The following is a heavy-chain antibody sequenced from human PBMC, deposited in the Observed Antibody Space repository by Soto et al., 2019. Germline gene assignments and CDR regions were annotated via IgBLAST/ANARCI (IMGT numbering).Heavy chain of an antibody. V-gene: IGHV4-34*01. J-gene: IGHJ4*02. CDR1: GGSFSGYY. CDR3: ARPGYSSGWYRFDY. D-gene: IGHD6-19*01. Sequence: LSLTCAVYGGSFSGYYWSWIRQPPGKGLEWIGEINHSGSTNYNPSLKSRVTISVDTSKNQFSLKLSSVTAADTAVYYCARPGYSSGWYRFDYWGQGTLVTVYS. CDR2: INHSGST.